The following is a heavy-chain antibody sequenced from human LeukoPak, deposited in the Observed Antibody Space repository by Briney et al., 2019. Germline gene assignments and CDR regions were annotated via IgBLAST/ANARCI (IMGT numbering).Heavy chain of an antibody. V-gene: IGHV4-59*08. Sequence: SETLSLTCTVSGTPISNNYWSWIRQPPGKGLEWIGYIFYSGSTKYNPSLKSRVTISVDTSKNQFSLKLSSVTAADTAVYYCARQDGYSSGYYFDYWGQGTLVTVSS. D-gene: IGHD5-18*01. J-gene: IGHJ4*02. CDR3: ARQDGYSSGYYFDY. CDR1: GTPISNNY. CDR2: IFYSGST.